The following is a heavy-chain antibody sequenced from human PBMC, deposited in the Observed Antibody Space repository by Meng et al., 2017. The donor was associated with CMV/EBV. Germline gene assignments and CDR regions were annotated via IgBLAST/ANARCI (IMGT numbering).Heavy chain of an antibody. CDR3: TRGYDFWSGYFSDHAFDI. D-gene: IGHD3-3*01. V-gene: IGHV3-49*04. Sequence: GGSLRLSCTASGFTFGDYSMSWVRQAPGKGLEWVGIIRSKAYGGPTEYAASVKGRFSISRDDSKSIAYLQMNSLKTEDTAVYYCTRGYDFWSGYFSDHAFDIWGQGTMVIVSS. J-gene: IGHJ3*02. CDR2: IRSKAYGGPT. CDR1: GFTFGDYS.